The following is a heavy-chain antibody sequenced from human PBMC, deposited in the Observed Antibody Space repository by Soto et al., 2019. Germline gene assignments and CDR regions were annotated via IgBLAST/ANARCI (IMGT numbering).Heavy chain of an antibody. CDR1: GYSFTSYY. D-gene: IGHD3-3*01. CDR2: INPSDRTT. Sequence: ASVKVSCKTSGYSFTSYYIHWVRQAPRQGLEWMGIINPSDRTTYYAQKFQGRVTMTSDTSTSTVYMELSSLRSEDTAVYYCARPPTRSGWYVDYWGQGTLVTVSS. CDR3: ARPPTRSGWYVDY. J-gene: IGHJ4*02. V-gene: IGHV1-46*01.